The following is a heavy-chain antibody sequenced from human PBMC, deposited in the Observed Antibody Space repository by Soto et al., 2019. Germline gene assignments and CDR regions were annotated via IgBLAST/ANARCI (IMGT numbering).Heavy chain of an antibody. V-gene: IGHV1-69*12. J-gene: IGHJ2*01. CDR1: GGTFSNYP. Sequence: QVQLVQSGAEVKKPGSSVTVSCKASGGTFSNYPISWVRQAPGQGLEWMGGIIPIFGTVNYAQKFQGRVTITADESTSTAYMELSSLRSEYTAVYYCARGNHRWLQLWYFDLWGRGTLVTVSS. CDR2: IIPIFGTV. D-gene: IGHD5-12*01. CDR3: ARGNHRWLQLWYFDL.